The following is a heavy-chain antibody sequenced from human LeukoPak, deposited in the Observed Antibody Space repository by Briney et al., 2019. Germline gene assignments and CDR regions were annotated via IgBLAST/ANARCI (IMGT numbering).Heavy chain of an antibody. CDR1: GGSISSSSYY. J-gene: IGHJ4*02. CDR2: IYYSGST. Sequence: SETLSLTCTVSGGSISSSSYYWGWIRQPPGKGLEWIGSIYYSGSTYYNPSLKSRVTISVDTSKNQFSLKLSSVTAADTAVYYCAGHYYGSGSYGGYFDYWGQGTLVTVSS. V-gene: IGHV4-39*07. D-gene: IGHD3-10*01. CDR3: AGHYYGSGSYGGYFDY.